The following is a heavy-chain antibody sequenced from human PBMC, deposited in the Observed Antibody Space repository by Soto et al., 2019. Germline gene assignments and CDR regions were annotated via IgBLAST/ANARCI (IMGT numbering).Heavy chain of an antibody. V-gene: IGHV3-11*01. CDR3: TGGVSFYARTKGDY. J-gene: IGHJ4*02. Sequence: QVQLVESGGGLVTPGGSLRLSCAASGFTFSDYYMGWVRQAPGKGLEWISFVDRTGSPLFYADSVKGRFTISRDNAKNSLCLEMNRLRVEETAVYAFTGGVSFYARTKGDYGGPGTQVPLSS. CDR2: VDRTGSPL. D-gene: IGHD2-2*01. CDR1: GFTFSDYY.